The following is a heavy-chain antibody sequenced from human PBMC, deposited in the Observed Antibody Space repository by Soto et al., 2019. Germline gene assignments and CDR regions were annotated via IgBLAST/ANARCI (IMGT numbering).Heavy chain of an antibody. CDR1: GDLFNNYA. J-gene: IGHJ4*02. V-gene: IGHV1-69*01. Sequence: QVQLVQSGAEVKEPGSAVKVSCKATGDLFNNYAFNCVRQAPGQGLEWMGRISPLFSTTNYAQKFQVRVTIRADEVTTIVYLEVSNLESEDTAMYYCAASSSVAAAGYFKFWGQGTMVTVSP. D-gene: IGHD6-13*01. CDR3: AASSSVAAAGYFKF. CDR2: ISPLFSTT.